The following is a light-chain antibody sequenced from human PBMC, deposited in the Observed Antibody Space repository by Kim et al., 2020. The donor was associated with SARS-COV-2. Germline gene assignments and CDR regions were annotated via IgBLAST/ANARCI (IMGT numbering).Light chain of an antibody. J-gene: IGKJ4*01. V-gene: IGKV1-5*03. CDR2: KAS. Sequence: ASVGDRATTTCRASKSISSWLAWYQQNPGKAPKRMSHKASTLESGVPSRFSGSGSGTEFTLAISSLQPDDSATYYCQHYDSYPLTFGGGTKVDIK. CDR3: QHYDSYPLT. CDR1: KSISSW.